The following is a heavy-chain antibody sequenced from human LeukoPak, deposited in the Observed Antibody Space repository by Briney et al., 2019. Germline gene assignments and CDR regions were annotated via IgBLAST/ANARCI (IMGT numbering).Heavy chain of an antibody. J-gene: IGHJ5*02. CDR1: GASFFIADYY. D-gene: IGHD6-13*01. Sequence: SQTLSLTCTVSGASFFIADYYWSWIRQPPGKGLEWIAYIHCSGTTYYNPSLKSRVDTSIDTSKNQFSLKLSSVTAADTAVYYCARYSASARWFDPWGQGTLVTVSS. CDR2: IHCSGTT. CDR3: ARYSASARWFDP. V-gene: IGHV4-30-4*01.